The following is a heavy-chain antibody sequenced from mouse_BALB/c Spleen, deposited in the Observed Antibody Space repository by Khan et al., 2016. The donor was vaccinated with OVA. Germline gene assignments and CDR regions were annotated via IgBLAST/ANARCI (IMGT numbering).Heavy chain of an antibody. CDR1: GYTFTSYF. D-gene: IGHD2-10*02. CDR2: IYPGNVNT. V-gene: IGHV1S56*01. CDR3: ARAGYGSFAY. Sequence: QVQLQQSGPELVKPGASVRISCKASGYTFTSYFIHWVKQRPGQGLEWIGWIYPGNVNTEYNERFTGKATLTADKSSSPTYMQLRSLTSEDSAVYFCARAGYGSFAYWGQGTLVTVSA. J-gene: IGHJ3*01.